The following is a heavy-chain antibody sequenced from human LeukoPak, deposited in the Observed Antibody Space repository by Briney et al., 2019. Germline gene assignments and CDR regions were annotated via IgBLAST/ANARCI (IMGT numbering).Heavy chain of an antibody. CDR3: AKGGRYNDY. J-gene: IGHJ4*02. V-gene: IGHV3-23*01. D-gene: IGHD3-16*01. CDR2: ISGSGGNT. Sequence: GGTLRLSCAASGFTFSSYGMSWVRQAPGKGLEWVSAISGSGGNTYYADSVKGRFTISRDNSKNTLYLQMNSLRAEDTAVYYCAKGGRYNDYWGQGTLVTVSS. CDR1: GFTFSSYG.